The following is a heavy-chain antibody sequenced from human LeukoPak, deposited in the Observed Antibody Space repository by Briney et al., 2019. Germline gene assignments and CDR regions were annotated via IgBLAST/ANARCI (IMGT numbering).Heavy chain of an antibody. CDR1: GGSISSSSYY. D-gene: IGHD4-17*01. V-gene: IGHV4-39*01. CDR2: IYYSGST. J-gene: IGHJ6*03. CDR3: ARMATVTRISYYMDV. Sequence: SETLSLTCTVSGGSISSSSYYWGWIRQPPGKGLEWIGSIYYSGSTYYNPSLKSRVTISVDTSKNQFPLKLSSVTAADTAVYYCARMATVTRISYYMDVWGKGTTVTVSS.